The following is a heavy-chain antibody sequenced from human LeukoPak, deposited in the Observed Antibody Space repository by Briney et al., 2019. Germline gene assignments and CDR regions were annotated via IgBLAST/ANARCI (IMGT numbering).Heavy chain of an antibody. CDR2: ISGSGGST. CDR3: AKRGYCTNGVCSGRTDHYYYMDV. Sequence: GGSLRLSCAASGFTFSSYGMSWVRQAPGKGLEWVSAISGSGGSTYYADSVKGRFTISRDNSKNTLYLQMNSLRAEDTAVYYCAKRGYCTNGVCSGRTDHYYYMDVWGKGTTVTVSS. V-gene: IGHV3-23*01. CDR1: GFTFSSYG. J-gene: IGHJ6*03. D-gene: IGHD2-8*01.